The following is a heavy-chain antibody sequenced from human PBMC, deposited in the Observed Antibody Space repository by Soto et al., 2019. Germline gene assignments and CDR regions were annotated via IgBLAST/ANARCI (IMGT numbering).Heavy chain of an antibody. Sequence: PVGSLRLSCAVSGFTFSDYYMSWIRQAPGKGLEWVSYISSSSSYTNYADSVKGRFTISRDNAKNSLYLQMNSLRAEDTAVYYCARVKYHLVVVPAIFDYWGQGTLVTVSS. V-gene: IGHV3-11*05. D-gene: IGHD2-2*01. CDR2: ISSSSSYT. CDR3: ARVKYHLVVVPAIFDY. CDR1: GFTFSDYY. J-gene: IGHJ4*02.